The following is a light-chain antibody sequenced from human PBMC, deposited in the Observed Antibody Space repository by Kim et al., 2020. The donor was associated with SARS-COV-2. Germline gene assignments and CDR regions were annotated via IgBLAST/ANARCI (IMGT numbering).Light chain of an antibody. CDR3: AAWDDSLSAWL. CDR1: RSNIASNS. V-gene: IGLV1-44*01. J-gene: IGLJ3*02. CDR2: SDN. Sequence: GQRVTVSWSGRRSNIASNSVNWYKQIPRTAPKRLIYSDNQRPSGVPDRVSGSKSGTSASLAISGLQSEDEADYYCAAWDDSLSAWLFGGGTQLTVL.